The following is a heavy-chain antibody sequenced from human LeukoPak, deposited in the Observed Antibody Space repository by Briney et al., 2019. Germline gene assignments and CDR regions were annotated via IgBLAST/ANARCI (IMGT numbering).Heavy chain of an antibody. CDR3: ARGSYGRTYWYFDL. CDR2: ISAYNGNT. J-gene: IGHJ2*01. Sequence: ASVKVSCKASGYTFTSYGISWVRQAPGQGLEWMGWISAYNGNTNYAQKLQGRVTMTTDTSTSTAYMELRSLRSDDTAVYYCARGSYGRTYWYFDLWCRGTLVTVSS. V-gene: IGHV1-18*01. CDR1: GYTFTSYG. D-gene: IGHD3-10*01.